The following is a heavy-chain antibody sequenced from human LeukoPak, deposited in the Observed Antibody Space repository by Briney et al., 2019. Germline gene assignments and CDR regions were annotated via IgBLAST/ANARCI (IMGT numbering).Heavy chain of an antibody. Sequence: ASVKVSCKASGYTFTTYYMHWVRQAPGQGLEWMGIINPSGGSTSYTQRFQGRVTMTRDTSTSIVYMELSSLRSEDTAVYYCARDTTRYFDYWGQGTLVTVSS. CDR2: INPSGGST. CDR1: GYTFTTYY. J-gene: IGHJ4*02. V-gene: IGHV1-46*01. D-gene: IGHD1-1*01. CDR3: ARDTTRYFDY.